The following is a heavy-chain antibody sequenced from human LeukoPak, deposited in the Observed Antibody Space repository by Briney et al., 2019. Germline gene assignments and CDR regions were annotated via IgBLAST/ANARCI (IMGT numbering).Heavy chain of an antibody. Sequence: PGGSLRLSCVTSGFTFSSYGMHWVRQVPGKGLEWVAVISYDAKSNYHVDSVKGRFTISRDNSKNTLYLQMNSLRTEDTAVYYCARDSGSYPYYYYYYMDVWGKGTTVTVSS. D-gene: IGHD1-26*01. J-gene: IGHJ6*03. CDR2: ISYDAKSN. CDR3: ARDSGSYPYYYYYYMDV. V-gene: IGHV3-30*03. CDR1: GFTFSSYG.